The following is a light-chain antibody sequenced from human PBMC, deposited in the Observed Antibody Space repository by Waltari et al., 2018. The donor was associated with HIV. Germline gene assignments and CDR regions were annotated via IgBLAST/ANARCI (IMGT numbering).Light chain of an antibody. CDR1: SSDVGGYNY. CDR2: EVT. Sequence: QSALTQPPSESGSPGQSVTISCTGTSSDVGGYNYVSWYQQHPGKAPKLMIYEVTKRPSGVPDRFSGSKSGNTASLTVSGLQAEDEADYYCSSYAGRVFGTGTKVTVL. J-gene: IGLJ1*01. CDR3: SSYAGRV. V-gene: IGLV2-8*01.